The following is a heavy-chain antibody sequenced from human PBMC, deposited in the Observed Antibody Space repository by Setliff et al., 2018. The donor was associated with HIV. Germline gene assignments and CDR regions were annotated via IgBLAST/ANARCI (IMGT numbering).Heavy chain of an antibody. J-gene: IGHJ5*02. Sequence: PSETLSLTCTVSGGSASNSRYYWAWIRQPPGKGLEYIGSIHYNEKTYYNPSLKIRVTISIDTSKNQFSLNLTSVTAADTAVYYCASRVYYYDSYNFLREEGFDPWGQGTLVTVSS. CDR3: ASRVYYYDSYNFLREEGFDP. CDR1: GGSASNSRYY. D-gene: IGHD3-22*01. CDR2: IHYNEKT. V-gene: IGHV4-39*01.